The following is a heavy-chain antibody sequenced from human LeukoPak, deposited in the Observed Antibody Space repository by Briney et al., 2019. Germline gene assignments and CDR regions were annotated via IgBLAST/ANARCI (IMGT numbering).Heavy chain of an antibody. Sequence: SETLSLTCTVSGGSTSSGSYYWSWIRQPAGKGLEWIGRIYTSGSTNYNPSLKSRVTISVDTSKNQFSLKLSSVTAADTAVYYCARDRRYSNYDYYYYYMDVWGKGTTVTVSS. CDR1: GGSTSSGSYY. D-gene: IGHD4-11*01. CDR3: ARDRRYSNYDYYYYYMDV. J-gene: IGHJ6*03. CDR2: IYTSGST. V-gene: IGHV4-61*02.